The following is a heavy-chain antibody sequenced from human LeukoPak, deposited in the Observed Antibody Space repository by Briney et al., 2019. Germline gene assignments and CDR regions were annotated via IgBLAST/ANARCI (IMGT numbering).Heavy chain of an antibody. CDR1: GGSISSYY. Sequence: SETLSLTCTVSGGSISSYYWSWIRQPPGKGLEWIGYIYYSGSTNYNPSLKSRVTISVDTSKNQFSLKLSSVTAVVTAVYYCARWAGSGSYSPIGYWGQGTLVTVSS. CDR2: IYYSGST. J-gene: IGHJ4*02. D-gene: IGHD3-10*01. V-gene: IGHV4-59*01. CDR3: ARWAGSGSYSPIGY.